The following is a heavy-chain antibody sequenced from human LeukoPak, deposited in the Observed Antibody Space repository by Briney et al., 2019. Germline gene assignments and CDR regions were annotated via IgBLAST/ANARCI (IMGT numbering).Heavy chain of an antibody. CDR1: GGSISSSSYY. J-gene: IGHJ3*02. CDR3: ARYAPRSDIVVVVAATGGAFDI. D-gene: IGHD2-15*01. CDR2: IYYSGST. V-gene: IGHV4-39*07. Sequence: PSETLSLTCTVSGGSISSSSYYGGWIRQPPGKGLEWIGSIYYSGSTYYNPSLKSRVTISVDTSKNQFSLKLSSVTAADTAVYYCARYAPRSDIVVVVAATGGAFDIWGQGTMVTVSS.